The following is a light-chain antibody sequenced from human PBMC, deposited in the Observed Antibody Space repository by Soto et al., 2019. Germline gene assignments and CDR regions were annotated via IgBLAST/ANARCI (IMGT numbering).Light chain of an antibody. CDR3: QSYDSSLCGVV. J-gene: IGLJ3*02. Sequence: QSVLTQPPSVSGAPGQRVTISCTGISSNIGAGYDVHWYQQLPGTAPKLLIYGNSNRPSGVPDRFSGSKSGTSASLASTGLQAEDEADYYCQSYDSSLCGVVFGGGAKGTVL. CDR2: GNS. CDR1: SSNIGAGYD. V-gene: IGLV1-40*01.